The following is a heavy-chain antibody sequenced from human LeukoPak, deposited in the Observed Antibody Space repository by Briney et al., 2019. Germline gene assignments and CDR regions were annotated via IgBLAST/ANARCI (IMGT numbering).Heavy chain of an antibody. CDR2: INAGNGNT. D-gene: IGHD6-19*01. CDR3: ARDRSGQWLAFDY. J-gene: IGHJ4*02. V-gene: IGHV1-3*01. CDR1: GYTFTSYA. Sequence: ASVKVSCTASGYTFTSYAMHWVRQAPGQRLEWMGWINAGNGNTKYSQKFQGRVTITRDTSASTAYMELSSLRSEDTAVYYCARDRSGQWLAFDYWGQGTLVTVSS.